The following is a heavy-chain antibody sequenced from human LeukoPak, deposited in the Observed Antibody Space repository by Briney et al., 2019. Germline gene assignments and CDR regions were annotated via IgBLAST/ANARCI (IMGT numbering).Heavy chain of an antibody. CDR3: ARDPSNTSGWKTWFDT. Sequence: ASVKVSCKASGYPFTKFGIGWVRQAPGQGLEWMGWISCYNGDTHYAQKLQGRVALTTDTPTTTVYMELRSLRSDDTAVYYCARDPSNTSGWKTWFDTWGQGTPVTVSS. CDR2: ISCYNGDT. D-gene: IGHD6-19*01. J-gene: IGHJ5*02. CDR1: GYPFTKFG. V-gene: IGHV1-18*01.